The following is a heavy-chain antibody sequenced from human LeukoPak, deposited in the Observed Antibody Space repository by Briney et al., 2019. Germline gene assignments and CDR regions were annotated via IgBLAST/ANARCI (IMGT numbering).Heavy chain of an antibody. J-gene: IGHJ3*02. CDR2: IYPCDPDT. V-gene: IGHV5-51*01. CDR1: GYSFTSYW. Sequence: GESLKISCKGPGYSFTSYWIGWVRQMPGKGLEWMGIIYPCDPDTRYSPSFQGQVTISADKSISTAYLQWSSLKASDTAMYYCARHGNDYGDYADAFDIWGQGTMVTVSS. CDR3: ARHGNDYGDYADAFDI. D-gene: IGHD4-17*01.